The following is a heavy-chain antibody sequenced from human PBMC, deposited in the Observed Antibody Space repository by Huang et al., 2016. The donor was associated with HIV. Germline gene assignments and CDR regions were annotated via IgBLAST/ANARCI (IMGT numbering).Heavy chain of an antibody. CDR1: GFTFMSYW. V-gene: IGHV3-74*01. CDR3: ARPPGDGSGFGYFDI. D-gene: IGHD3-22*01. CDR2: MNSDGSTT. J-gene: IGHJ2*01. Sequence: EVQLLESGGGLVPPGGSLRLSCAASGFTFMSYWMHWVRRAPGKGRGWVASMNSDGSTTNYADSVKGRFSISRDNAKNTAYLQMNSLRAEDTAVYYCARPPGDGSGFGYFDIWGRGTLVTVSS.